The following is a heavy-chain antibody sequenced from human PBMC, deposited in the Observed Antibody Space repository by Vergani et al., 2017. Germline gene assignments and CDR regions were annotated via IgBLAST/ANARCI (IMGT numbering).Heavy chain of an antibody. CDR3: AREPPLTGFFDY. CDR1: GYTFTAYY. Sequence: QVQLVQSGAEVGKPGASVKISCKASGYTFTAYYIHWVRQAPEQGLEWVGVISPDGFSTFYAQKFQGRVNITRDTSTSTVYVEVTSLRSDDTAVYYCAREPPLTGFFDYWGQGALLTVSS. CDR2: ISPDGFST. D-gene: IGHD3-9*01. J-gene: IGHJ4*02. V-gene: IGHV1-46*03.